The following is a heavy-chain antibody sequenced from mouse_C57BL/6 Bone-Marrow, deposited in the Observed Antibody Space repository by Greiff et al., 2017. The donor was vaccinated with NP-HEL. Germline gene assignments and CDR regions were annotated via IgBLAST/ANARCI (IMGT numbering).Heavy chain of an antibody. D-gene: IGHD1-1*01. CDR2: ISYDGSN. V-gene: IGHV3-6*01. Sequence: EVKLQESGPGLVKPSQSLSLTCSVTGYSITSGYYWNWIRQFPGNKLEWMGYISYDGSNNYNPSLKNRISITRDTSKNQFFLKLNSVTTEDTATYYCARGAVVPFAYWGQGTLVTVSA. CDR1: GYSITSGYY. CDR3: ARGAVVPFAY. J-gene: IGHJ3*01.